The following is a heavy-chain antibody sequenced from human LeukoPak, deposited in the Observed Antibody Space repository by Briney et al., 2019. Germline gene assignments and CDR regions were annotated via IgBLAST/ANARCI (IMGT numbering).Heavy chain of an antibody. CDR2: VSYDGSNK. CDR1: GFTFSNYA. CDR3: ARVRSAHGYSSGSDY. V-gene: IGHV3-30-3*01. J-gene: IGHJ4*02. D-gene: IGHD5-18*01. Sequence: GGSLRLSCAASGFTFSNYAMHWVRQAPGKGLEWVAVVSYDGSNKYYADSVKGRFTISRDNAKNSLYLQMNSLRDEDTAVYYCARVRSAHGYSSGSDYWGQGTLVTVSS.